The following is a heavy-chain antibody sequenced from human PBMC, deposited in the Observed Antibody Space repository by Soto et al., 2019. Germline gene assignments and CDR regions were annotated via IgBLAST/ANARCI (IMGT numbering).Heavy chain of an antibody. D-gene: IGHD5-18*01. CDR3: ARDDKGMVNGNYYYYYGMDV. CDR1: GFTFSSYS. Sequence: GGSLRLSCAASGFTFSSYSMNWVRQAPGKGLEWVSSISSSSSYIYYADSVKGRFTISRDNAKNSLYLQMNSLRAEDTAVYYCARDDKGMVNGNYYYYYGMDVWGQGTTVTVSS. CDR2: ISSSSSYI. V-gene: IGHV3-21*01. J-gene: IGHJ6*02.